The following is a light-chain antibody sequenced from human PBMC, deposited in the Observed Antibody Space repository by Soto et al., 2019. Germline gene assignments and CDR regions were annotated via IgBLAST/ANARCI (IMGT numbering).Light chain of an antibody. V-gene: IGKV3-15*01. J-gene: IGKJ1*01. CDR3: QHYNNWPWT. CDR1: HSVGST. CDR2: DTS. Sequence: TVMTQSPATLSVYPGERATLSCMASHSVGSTLAWYQQKPGQAPRLLMFDTSTRATGIPARFSGSGSGTEFTLTISSLQYDDFAVYYCQHYNNWPWTVGQGTKVDIK.